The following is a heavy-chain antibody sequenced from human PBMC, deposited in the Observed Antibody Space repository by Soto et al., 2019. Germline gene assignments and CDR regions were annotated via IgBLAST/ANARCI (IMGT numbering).Heavy chain of an antibody. CDR1: GYTFTSYD. V-gene: IGHV1-8*01. J-gene: IGHJ6*02. CDR2: MNPNSGNT. D-gene: IGHD3-22*01. CDR3: ATQVVVIKPMYSYYYGMDV. Sequence: GASVKVSCKASGYTFTSYDINWVRQATGQGLEWMGWMNPNSGNTGYAQKFQGRVTMTRNTSISTAYMELSSLRSEDTAVYYCATQVVVIKPMYSYYYGMDVWGQGTTVTVSS.